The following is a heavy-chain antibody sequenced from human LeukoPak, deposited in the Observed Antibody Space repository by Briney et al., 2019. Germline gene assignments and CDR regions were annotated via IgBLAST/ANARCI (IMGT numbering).Heavy chain of an antibody. V-gene: IGHV1-18*01. CDR3: ARDRDYGDYNTQDLFVY. CDR2: ISAYDGNT. J-gene: IGHJ4*02. CDR1: GYTFTSYG. D-gene: IGHD4-17*01. Sequence: ASVKVSCKASGYTFTSYGISWVRQAPGQGLEWMGWISAYDGNTNYAQRLQGRVTMTTDTSTSTAYMELRSLRSDDTAVYYCARDRDYGDYNTQDLFVYWGQGTLVTVSS.